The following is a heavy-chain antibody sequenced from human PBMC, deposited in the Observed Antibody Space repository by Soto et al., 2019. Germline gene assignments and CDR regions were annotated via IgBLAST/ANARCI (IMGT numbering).Heavy chain of an antibody. CDR2: IKKDESKK. V-gene: IGHV3-7*05. CDR3: ARDVSPGSSTWYFDAFDL. Sequence: EERLVESGGGLVQPGGALRRSCAASGFTFSSYWMTWVRQAPGKGLEWVANIKKDESKKSYLDSVRGRFTISRDNAKNSPYLQMDSLTAEDTALYYCARDVSPGSSTWYFDAFDLWGQGTMVTVSS. CDR1: GFTFSSYW. D-gene: IGHD6-13*01. J-gene: IGHJ3*01.